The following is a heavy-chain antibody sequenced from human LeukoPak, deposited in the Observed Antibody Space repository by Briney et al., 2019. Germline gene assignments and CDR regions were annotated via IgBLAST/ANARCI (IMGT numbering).Heavy chain of an antibody. D-gene: IGHD3-16*01. CDR2: ISGSGGST. J-gene: IGHJ3*02. V-gene: IGHV3-23*01. Sequence: GGSLRLSCVASGFTFSSYAMSWVRQAPGKWLEWVSAISGSGGSTYYADSVKGRFTISRDNSKNTLYLQMNSLRAEDTAVYYCAKQLSMITFGGVRRIDAFDIWGQGTMVTVSS. CDR1: GFTFSSYA. CDR3: AKQLSMITFGGVRRIDAFDI.